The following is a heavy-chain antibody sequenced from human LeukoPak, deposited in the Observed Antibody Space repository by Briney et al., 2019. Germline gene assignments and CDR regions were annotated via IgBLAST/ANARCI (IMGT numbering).Heavy chain of an antibody. CDR3: AKGVPYSSDPYYYYGMDV. Sequence: GRSLRLSCAASGFTFSSYGMHWVRQAPGKGLEWVAVISYDGSNKYYADSVKGRFTISRDNSKNTLYLQMNSLRAEDTAVYYCAKGVPYSSDPYYYYGMDVCGQGTTVTVSS. V-gene: IGHV3-30*18. CDR1: GFTFSSYG. CDR2: ISYDGSNK. D-gene: IGHD6-25*01. J-gene: IGHJ6*02.